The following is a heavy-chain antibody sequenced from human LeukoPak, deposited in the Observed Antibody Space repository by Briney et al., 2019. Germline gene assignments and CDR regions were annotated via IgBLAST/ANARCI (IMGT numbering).Heavy chain of an antibody. V-gene: IGHV3-15*01. CDR1: GFTFSNAW. CDR3: TTDSGIYSGYDGNFFDY. D-gene: IGHD5-12*01. Sequence: PGGSLRLSWAASGFTFSNAWMSRVRQAPGKGLEWVGRIKSKTDGGTTDYAAPVKGRFTVSRDDSKTTLYLQMNSLKTEDTAVYYCTTDSGIYSGYDGNFFDYWGQGTLVTVSS. J-gene: IGHJ4*02. CDR2: IKSKTDGGTT.